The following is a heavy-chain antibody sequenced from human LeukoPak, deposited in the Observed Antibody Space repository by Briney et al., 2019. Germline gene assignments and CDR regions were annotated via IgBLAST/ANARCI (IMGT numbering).Heavy chain of an antibody. CDR1: GGSISSSNW. CDR3: ASGLSSVTTGGVYFDY. J-gene: IGHJ4*02. Sequence: SETLSLTCAVSGGSISSSNWWSWVRQPPGKGLEWIGEIYHSGSTYYNPSLKSRVTISVDRSKNQFSLKLSSVTAADTAVYCCASGLSSVTTGGVYFDYWGLGTLVTVSS. D-gene: IGHD4-17*01. CDR2: IYHSGST. V-gene: IGHV4-4*01.